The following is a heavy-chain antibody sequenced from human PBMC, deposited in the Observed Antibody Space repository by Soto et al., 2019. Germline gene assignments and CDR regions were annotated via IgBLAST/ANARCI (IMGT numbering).Heavy chain of an antibody. CDR2: ISAYNGNT. CDR1: GYTFTSYG. CDR3: ARDTWTLLEWLLPGVGGGYFDY. Sequence: ASVKVSCKASGYTFTSYGISWVRQAPGQGLEWMGWISAYNGNTNYAQKLQGRVTMTTDTSTSTAYMELRSLRSDDTAVYYCARDTWTLLEWLLPGVGGGYFDYWGQGTLVTVSS. D-gene: IGHD3-3*01. J-gene: IGHJ4*02. V-gene: IGHV1-18*01.